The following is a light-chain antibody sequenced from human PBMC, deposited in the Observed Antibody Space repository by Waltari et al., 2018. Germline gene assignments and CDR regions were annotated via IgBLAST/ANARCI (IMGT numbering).Light chain of an antibody. J-gene: IGLJ3*02. V-gene: IGLV1-47*01. CDR1: SSNIGGNF. CDR3: AAWDDNLTGPL. CDR2: KIH. Sequence: SVLTQPPSASGTPGQTVTIPCSGSSSNIGGNFVYWYHQLPGMAPHLLIYKIHQRPSGVPARFSASKSGTSASLAISGLRSDDEAEYYCAAWDDNLTGPLFGGGTKVTVL.